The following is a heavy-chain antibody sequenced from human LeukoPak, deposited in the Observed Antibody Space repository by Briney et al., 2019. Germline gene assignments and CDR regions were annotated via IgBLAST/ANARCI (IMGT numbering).Heavy chain of an antibody. CDR1: GGSVSSDSYY. CDR3: ARDPVVITASDAFDI. D-gene: IGHD3-22*01. Sequence: PSETLSLTCTVSGGSVSSDSYYWSWIRQPPGKGLEWIGEINHSGGTNYNPSLKSRVTISIDTSKNQFSLKLSSVTAADTAMYYCARDPVVITASDAFDIWGQGTMVTVSS. V-gene: IGHV4-39*07. J-gene: IGHJ3*02. CDR2: INHSGGT.